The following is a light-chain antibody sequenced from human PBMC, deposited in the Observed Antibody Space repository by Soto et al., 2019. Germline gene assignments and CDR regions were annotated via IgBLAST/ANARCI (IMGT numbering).Light chain of an antibody. J-gene: IGKJ5*01. CDR2: GAS. CDR1: QFTNGKY. CDR3: QHFGSSPPVT. Sequence: DIVLTQAPDTLSLSPGESATLSCRVSQFTNGKYVAWYQQRHGLPPRLLVYGASERAPGIPDRFRGSGSGSEFTLTISAVEPEDFAVYFCQHFGSSPPVTFGQGTRLDIK. V-gene: IGKV3-20*01.